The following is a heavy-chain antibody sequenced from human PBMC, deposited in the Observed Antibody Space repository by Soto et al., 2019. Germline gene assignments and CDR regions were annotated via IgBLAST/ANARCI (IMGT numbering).Heavy chain of an antibody. CDR2: ISYDGSNK. D-gene: IGHD1-7*01. J-gene: IGHJ3*02. CDR1: GFTFSSFA. V-gene: IGHV3-30-3*01. CDR3: ARPITGTTGYAFDI. Sequence: GGSLRLSCAASGFTFSSFAMHWVRQAPGKGLEWVAVISYDGSNKYYADSVKGRFTISRDNSKNTLYLQMNSLRAEDTAVYYCARPITGTTGYAFDIWGQGT.